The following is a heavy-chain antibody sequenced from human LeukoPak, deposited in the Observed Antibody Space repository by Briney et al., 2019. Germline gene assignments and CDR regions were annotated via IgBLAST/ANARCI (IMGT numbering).Heavy chain of an antibody. CDR1: GFTFSNAW. CDR2: IISKTDGGRT. J-gene: IGHJ4*02. CDR3: TTYSSGSLGY. Sequence: NPGGSLRLSCAASGFTFSNAWMTWVRQAPGKGLEWVGRIISKTDGGRTDYAASVKGRFTISRDDSKNTLYPQMNSLKIEDTAVYYCTTYSSGSLGYWGQGILVTVSS. V-gene: IGHV3-15*01. D-gene: IGHD6-19*01.